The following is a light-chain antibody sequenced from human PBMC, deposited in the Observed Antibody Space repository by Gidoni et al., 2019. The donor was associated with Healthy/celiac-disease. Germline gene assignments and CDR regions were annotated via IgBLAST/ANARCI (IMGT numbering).Light chain of an antibody. Sequence: QSVLTHPPPLSVSPGQRVTISCTGSSSNIGAGYDVHWYQQLPGTAPKLLIYGNSNRPSGVPDRFSGSKSGTSASLAITGLQAEDEADYYCQSYDSRLSAVVFGGGTKLTVL. CDR1: SSNIGAGYD. CDR3: QSYDSRLSAVV. V-gene: IGLV1-40*01. CDR2: GNS. J-gene: IGLJ2*01.